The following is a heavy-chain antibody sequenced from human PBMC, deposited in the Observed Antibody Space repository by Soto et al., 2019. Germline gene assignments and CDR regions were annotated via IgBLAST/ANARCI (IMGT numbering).Heavy chain of an antibody. J-gene: IGHJ6*02. Sequence: ASVKVSCKVSGYTLTELSMHWVRQAPGKGLEWMGGFGPEDGETIYAQKLQGRVTMTEDTSTDTAYMELSSLRSEDTAVYYCATSKGYFGYGMDVWGQGTTVTVSS. V-gene: IGHV1-24*01. D-gene: IGHD3-22*01. CDR1: GYTLTELS. CDR3: ATSKGYFGYGMDV. CDR2: FGPEDGET.